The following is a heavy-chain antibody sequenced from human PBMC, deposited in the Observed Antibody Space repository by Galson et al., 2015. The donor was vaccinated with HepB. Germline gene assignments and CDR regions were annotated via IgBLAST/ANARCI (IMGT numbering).Heavy chain of an antibody. D-gene: IGHD3-9*01. J-gene: IGHJ6*02. CDR3: ARPHPSLLYYDISYGMDV. Sequence: SVKVSCKASGGTFSSYAISWVRQAPGQGLEWMGGIIPIFGTANYAQKFQGRVTITADKSTSTAYMELSSLRSEDTAVYYCARPHPSLLYYDISYGMDVWGQGTTVTVSS. V-gene: IGHV1-69*06. CDR2: IIPIFGTA. CDR1: GGTFSSYA.